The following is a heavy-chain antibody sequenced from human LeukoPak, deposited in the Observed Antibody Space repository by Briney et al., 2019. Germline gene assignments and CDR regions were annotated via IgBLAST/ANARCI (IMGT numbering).Heavy chain of an antibody. V-gene: IGHV3-49*04. D-gene: IGHD6-13*01. J-gene: IGHJ4*02. Sequence: PGGSLRLSCAASGFTFSSYEMSWVRQAPGKGLEWVGFIRSKAYGGTTEYAASVKGRFTISRDDSKSIAYLQMNSLKTEDTAVYYCYSSSWYRDFDYWGQGTLVTVSS. CDR2: IRSKAYGGTT. CDR3: YSSSWYRDFDY. CDR1: GFTFSSYE.